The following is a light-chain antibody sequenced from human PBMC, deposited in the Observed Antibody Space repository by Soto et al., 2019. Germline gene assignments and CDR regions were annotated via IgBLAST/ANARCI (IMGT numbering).Light chain of an antibody. CDR2: EDN. V-gene: IGLV6-57*04. J-gene: IGLJ2*01. Sequence: NFMLTQPHSVSESPGKTVTISCTRSSGSIASNYVQWYQQRPGSAPTTVIYEDNQRPSGVPDWFSGSIDSSSNSASLTISGMKTEDEADYYCQSYDSSNQDVVFGGGTKVTVL. CDR1: SGSIASNY. CDR3: QSYDSSNQDVV.